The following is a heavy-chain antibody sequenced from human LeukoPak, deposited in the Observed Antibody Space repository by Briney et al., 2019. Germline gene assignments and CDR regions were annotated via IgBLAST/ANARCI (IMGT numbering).Heavy chain of an antibody. J-gene: IGHJ6*03. CDR3: AKYLGGSPDYYYYMDV. D-gene: IGHD3-16*01. V-gene: IGHV3-30*18. Sequence: PGRSLRLSCAASGFTFSSYGMHWVRQAPGKGLEWVAVISYDGSNKYYADSVKGRFTISRDNSKNTLYLQMNSLRAEDTAVYYCAKYLGGSPDYYYYMDVWGKGTTVTVSS. CDR1: GFTFSSYG. CDR2: ISYDGSNK.